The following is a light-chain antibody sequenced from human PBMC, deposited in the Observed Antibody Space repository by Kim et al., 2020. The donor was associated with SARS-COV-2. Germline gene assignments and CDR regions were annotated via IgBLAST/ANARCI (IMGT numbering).Light chain of an antibody. Sequence: SYELTQPPSVSVSPGQTATITCSGDALPKQYTHWHHQKPGQAPVLVVYQDTERPSGIPERFSGSFSGNTVTLTITGVQAEDEGDYYCQSANVTSGIVVFG. CDR1: ALPKQY. CDR3: QSANVTSGIVV. V-gene: IGLV3-25*03. J-gene: IGLJ1*01. CDR2: QDT.